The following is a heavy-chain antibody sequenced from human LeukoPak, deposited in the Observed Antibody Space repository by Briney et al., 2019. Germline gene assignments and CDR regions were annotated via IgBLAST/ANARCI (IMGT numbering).Heavy chain of an antibody. CDR3: ARRLGWDYDSSGYGFDY. CDR2: IYPGDSDT. V-gene: IGHV5-51*01. D-gene: IGHD3-22*01. Sequence: GASLQISCKGSGYIFTSYWIGWVRQLPGKGLEWMGIIYPGDSDTRYSPSFQGQVTISADKSISTAYLQWSSLKASDTAMYYCARRLGWDYDSSGYGFDYWGQGTLVTVSS. CDR1: GYIFTSYW. J-gene: IGHJ4*02.